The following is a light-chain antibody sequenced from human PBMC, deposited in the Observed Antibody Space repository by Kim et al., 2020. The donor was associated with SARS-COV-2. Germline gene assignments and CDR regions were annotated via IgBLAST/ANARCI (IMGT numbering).Light chain of an antibody. V-gene: IGLV1-47*01. CDR3: AAWDDSLSGHVV. CDR2: RNN. J-gene: IGLJ2*01. CDR1: SYNIGSNY. Sequence: QRVTLSCSGRSYNIGSNYVYWYQQLPGTAPKLLVNRNNPRPSGVPDRFSGSKSGTSASLAISGLRSEDEADYYCAAWDDSLSGHVVFGGGTQLTVL.